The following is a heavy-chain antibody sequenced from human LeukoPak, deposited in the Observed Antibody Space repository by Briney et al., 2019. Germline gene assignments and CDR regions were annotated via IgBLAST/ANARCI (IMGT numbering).Heavy chain of an antibody. CDR2: IYYSGST. Sequence: SETLSLTCTVSSGSISSSSYYWGWIRQPPGKGLEWIRSIYYSGSTYYNPSLKSRVTISVDTSKNWFSLRLSSVTGAETAVYYCARHASGGWAGAFDIWGQGTMVTVSS. J-gene: IGHJ3*02. V-gene: IGHV4-39*01. D-gene: IGHD1-26*01. CDR3: ARHASGGWAGAFDI. CDR1: SGSISSSSYY.